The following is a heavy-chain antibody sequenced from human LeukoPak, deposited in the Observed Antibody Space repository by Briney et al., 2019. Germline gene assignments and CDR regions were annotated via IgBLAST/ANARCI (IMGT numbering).Heavy chain of an antibody. J-gene: IGHJ6*02. CDR1: GYTFTSYY. D-gene: IGHD1-14*01. Sequence: ASVKVSCKASGYTFTSYYMHWVRQAPGQGLEGMGIINPSGGSTIYAQKFQGRVTMTRDTSNNQFSLKLTSVTAADTAVYYCARQPPQYYGMGVWGQGTTVTVSS. V-gene: IGHV1-46*01. CDR2: INPSGGST. CDR3: ARQPPQYYGMGV.